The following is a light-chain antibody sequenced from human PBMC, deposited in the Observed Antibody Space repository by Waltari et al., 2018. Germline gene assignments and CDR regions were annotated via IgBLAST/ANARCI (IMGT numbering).Light chain of an antibody. CDR2: RDN. CDR1: VLAKKY. Sequence: SYELTQPSSVSLSPGQTANITCSGNVLAKKYGRWLQQKPGQAPMLLIYRDNSRPSGIPERFSGSRSGTTVTLTISGAHVEDEADYYCYSVSTNSWVFGGGTRLTVL. CDR3: YSVSTNSWV. J-gene: IGLJ3*02. V-gene: IGLV3-27*01.